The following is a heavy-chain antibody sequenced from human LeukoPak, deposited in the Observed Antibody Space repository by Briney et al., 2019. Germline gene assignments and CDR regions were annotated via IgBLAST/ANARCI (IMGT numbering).Heavy chain of an antibody. D-gene: IGHD6-6*01. Sequence: SETLSLTCAVYGGSFSGYYWSWIRQPPRRGLEWIGEINHSGSTNYNPSLKSRVTISVDTSKDQFSLKLSSVTAADTAVYYCASSYSSSRWFDPWGQGTLVTVSS. CDR3: ASSYSSSRWFDP. V-gene: IGHV4-34*01. CDR2: INHSGST. J-gene: IGHJ5*02. CDR1: GGSFSGYY.